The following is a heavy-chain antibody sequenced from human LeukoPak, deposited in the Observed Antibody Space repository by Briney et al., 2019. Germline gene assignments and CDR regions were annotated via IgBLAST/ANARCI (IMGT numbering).Heavy chain of an antibody. J-gene: IGHJ2*01. CDR2: IYYSGST. V-gene: IGHV4-59*08. CDR3: ASSPYGPWYFDL. CDR1: GGSISSYY. Sequence: SETLSLTCTVSGGSISSYYWNWIRQPPGKGLEWIGYIYYSGSTKYNPSLKSRVTISVDTSKNQFSLKLSSVTAADTAVYYCASSPYGPWYFDLWGRGTLVTVSS. D-gene: IGHD4-17*01.